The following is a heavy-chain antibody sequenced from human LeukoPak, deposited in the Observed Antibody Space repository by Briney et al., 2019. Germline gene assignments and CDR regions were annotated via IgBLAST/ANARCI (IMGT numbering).Heavy chain of an antibody. D-gene: IGHD4-17*01. V-gene: IGHV4-39*01. CDR1: GGSFSSYY. CDR3: ARLVPYGAVY. CDR2: IYYSGST. J-gene: IGHJ4*02. Sequence: PSETLSLTCAVYGGSFSSYYWGWIRQPPGKGLEWIGSIYYSGSTYYNPSLKSRVTISADTSKNQFSLKLSSVTAADTAVYYCARLVPYGAVYWGQGTLVTVSS.